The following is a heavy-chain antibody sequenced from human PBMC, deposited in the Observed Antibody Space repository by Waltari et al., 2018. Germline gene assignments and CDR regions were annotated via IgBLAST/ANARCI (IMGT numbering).Heavy chain of an antibody. J-gene: IGHJ3*02. Sequence: EVQLLESGGGLVQPGGSLRLSCAASGFTFSNYDMNWVRQAPGQGLERVSRINGNENLKDYVASVKGRFTISRDNSKNTLYLQMNSLRAEDTAIYYCAKDASGWGAFDIWGQGTMATVSS. D-gene: IGHD6-19*01. CDR3: AKDASGWGAFDI. CDR1: GFTFSNYD. V-gene: IGHV3-23*01. CDR2: INGNENLK.